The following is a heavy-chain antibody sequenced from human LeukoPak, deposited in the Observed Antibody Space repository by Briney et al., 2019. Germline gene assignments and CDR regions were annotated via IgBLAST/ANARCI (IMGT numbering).Heavy chain of an antibody. CDR3: VSQWFDY. V-gene: IGHV3-15*01. J-gene: IGHJ4*02. CDR1: GFTSSNAW. CDR2: IKTKTDGGTT. D-gene: IGHD2-8*01. Sequence: GGSLRLSCAASGFTSSNAWMNWVRQAPGKGLEWVARIKTKTDGGTTDYAAPVKGRFTISRDDSKNTVYLQMNSLKTEDTAVYYCVSQWFDYWGQGTLVTVSS.